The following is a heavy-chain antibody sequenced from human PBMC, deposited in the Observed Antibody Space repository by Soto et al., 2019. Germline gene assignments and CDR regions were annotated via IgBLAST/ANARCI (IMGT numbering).Heavy chain of an antibody. D-gene: IGHD3-9*01. Sequence: VGSLRLSCAASGFTFSSYAMSWVRQAPGKGLEWVSAISGSGGSTYYADSVKGRFTISRDNSKNTLYLQMNSLRAEDTAVYYCAKGLRYFDWLGFDPWGQGTLVTVSS. J-gene: IGHJ5*02. CDR1: GFTFSSYA. CDR2: ISGSGGST. V-gene: IGHV3-23*01. CDR3: AKGLRYFDWLGFDP.